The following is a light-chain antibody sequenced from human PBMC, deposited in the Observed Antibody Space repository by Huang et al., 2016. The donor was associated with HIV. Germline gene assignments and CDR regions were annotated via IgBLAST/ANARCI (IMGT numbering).Light chain of an antibody. CDR1: QSIVRW. CDR2: QAT. J-gene: IGKJ1*01. V-gene: IGKV1-5*03. Sequence: DIQMTQSPSIVSASVGDRVTITCRASQSIVRWLAWYQQKPGKAPKLLVYQATNLERGVPSRFSGSGSATEFTLTISSLQPDDFATYYCQQYNSDSWTFGQGTKVEIK. CDR3: QQYNSDSWT.